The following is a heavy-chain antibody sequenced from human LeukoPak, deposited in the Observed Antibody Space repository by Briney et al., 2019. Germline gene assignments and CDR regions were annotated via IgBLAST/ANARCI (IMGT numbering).Heavy chain of an antibody. Sequence: ASVKVSCKASGYTFTGYYMHWVRQAPGQGLEWMGWINPNSGGTNYAQKFQGRVTMTRDTSISTAYMELSRLRSDDTAVYYCASGGITTFGVVIPNPDYWGRGTLVTASS. D-gene: IGHD3-3*01. CDR3: ASGGITTFGVVIPNPDY. V-gene: IGHV1-2*02. J-gene: IGHJ4*02. CDR1: GYTFTGYY. CDR2: INPNSGGT.